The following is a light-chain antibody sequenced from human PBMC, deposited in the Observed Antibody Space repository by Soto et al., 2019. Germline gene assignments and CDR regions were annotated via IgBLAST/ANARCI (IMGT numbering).Light chain of an antibody. CDR1: SSDVGGFYY. CDR3: RSYTDTTIMV. V-gene: IGLV2-14*01. Sequence: QCGLGHPASVCGSPGHAITISCSGTSSDVGGFYYVSWYQQHPGKAPKLIIYEVRNRPSGGSNRFSGSKSGNTASLTISGLQGEDEADYYCRSYTDTTIMVFGGGTQLTVL. CDR2: EVR. J-gene: IGLJ2*01.